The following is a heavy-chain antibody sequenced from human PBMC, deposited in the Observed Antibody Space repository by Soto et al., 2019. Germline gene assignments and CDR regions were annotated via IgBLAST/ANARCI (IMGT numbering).Heavy chain of an antibody. CDR1: GGTFSSYA. Sequence: QVQLVQSGAEVKKPGSSVKVSCKASGGTFSSYAISWVRQAPGQGLEWMGGIIPIFGTANYAQKFQGRVTITADKSTSTAYMEVSSLRSEDTAVYYCVRDQGVGSDSICCYSLWGQGTLVTVSS. D-gene: IGHD3-3*02. V-gene: IGHV1-69*06. CDR3: VRDQGVGSDSICCYSL. CDR2: IIPIFGTA. J-gene: IGHJ4*02.